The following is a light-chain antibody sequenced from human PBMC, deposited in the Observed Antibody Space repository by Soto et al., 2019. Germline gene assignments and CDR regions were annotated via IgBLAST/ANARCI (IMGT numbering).Light chain of an antibody. V-gene: IGKV3-20*01. Sequence: EIVLTQSPGTLSLSPGERATLSCRASESVTSTYLAWYQQKPGQAPRLLIYGASRRATGIPDRFSGSGSGTDFTLTISRLEPEDFAVYYCQQYGSSPTFGQGTRLEMK. CDR3: QQYGSSPT. J-gene: IGKJ5*01. CDR2: GAS. CDR1: ESVTSTY.